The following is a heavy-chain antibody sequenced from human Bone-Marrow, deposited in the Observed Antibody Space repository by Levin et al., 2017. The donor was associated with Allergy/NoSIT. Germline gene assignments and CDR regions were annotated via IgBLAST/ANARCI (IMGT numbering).Heavy chain of an antibody. V-gene: IGHV4-59*01. D-gene: IGHD3-22*01. Sequence: SQTLSLTCTVSGGSISSYYWSWIRQPPGKGLEWIGYIYYSGSTNYNPSLKSRVTISVDTSKNQFSLKLSSVTAADTAVYYCATRGGGPYYYDSSGYSYAFDIWGQGTMVTVSS. CDR1: GGSISSYY. CDR2: IYYSGST. CDR3: ATRGGGPYYYDSSGYSYAFDI. J-gene: IGHJ3*02.